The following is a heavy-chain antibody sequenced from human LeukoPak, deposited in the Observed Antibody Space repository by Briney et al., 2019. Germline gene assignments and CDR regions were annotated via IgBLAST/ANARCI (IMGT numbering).Heavy chain of an antibody. D-gene: IGHD3-3*01. V-gene: IGHV3-53*01. CDR2: IYSGGST. J-gene: IGHJ4*01. Sequence: GGSLRLSCAASGFTVGSKYMSWVRQAPGKGLEWVTVIYSGGSTYYADSVKGRFIISRDNSKNTLYLQMNSLRAEDTAVYYCTRAADYDFWSGTFDYWGQGSLVTVYS. CDR1: GFTVGSKY. CDR3: TRAADYDFWSGTFDY.